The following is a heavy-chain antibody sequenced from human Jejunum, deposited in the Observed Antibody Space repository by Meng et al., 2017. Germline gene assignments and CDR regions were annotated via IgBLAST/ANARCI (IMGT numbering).Heavy chain of an antibody. CDR1: GFTFSSYD. CDR3: AKKACESTSCYRWYY. D-gene: IGHD2-2*02. V-gene: IGHV3-23*01. CDR2: ISGSGGST. Sequence: GGSLRLSCAASGFTFSSYDMSWVRQAPGKGLEWVSVISGSGGSTYYTDSVKGRFTISRDNSKNTLYLQMNSLRAEDTAVYYCAKKACESTSCYRWYYWGQGNLVTVFS. J-gene: IGHJ4*02.